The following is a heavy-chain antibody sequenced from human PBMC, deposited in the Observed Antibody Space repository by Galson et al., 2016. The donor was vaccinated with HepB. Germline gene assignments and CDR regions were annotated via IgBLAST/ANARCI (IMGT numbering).Heavy chain of an antibody. V-gene: IGHV4-4*07. D-gene: IGHD2-15*01. Sequence: SETLSLTCNVSGGSISSYYWSWIRQPAGKGLEWIGRIYISGSTNYNPSLKSRVSMSIDTSKNQFSLKVTSVTAADTAVYYCARVRGGSSNEMNWFDPWGQGTLVTVSP. CDR1: GGSISSYY. CDR3: ARVRGGSSNEMNWFDP. J-gene: IGHJ5*02. CDR2: IYISGST.